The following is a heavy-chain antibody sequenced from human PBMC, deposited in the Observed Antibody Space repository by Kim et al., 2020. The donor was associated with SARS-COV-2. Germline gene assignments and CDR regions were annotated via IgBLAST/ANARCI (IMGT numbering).Heavy chain of an antibody. D-gene: IGHD1-1*01. CDR2: IKQDGNEK. J-gene: IGHJ3*01. CDR3: ARDGAATGTGDAFDL. CDR1: GFTFRRSW. V-gene: IGHV3-7*03. Sequence: GGSLRLSCAASGFTFRRSWMGWVRQSPGKGLEWVANIKQDGNEKYYVDSVKGRFTISRDNPKNSLYLQMNSLRVEDTAVYYCARDGAATGTGDAFDLWGQGTMVTVSS.